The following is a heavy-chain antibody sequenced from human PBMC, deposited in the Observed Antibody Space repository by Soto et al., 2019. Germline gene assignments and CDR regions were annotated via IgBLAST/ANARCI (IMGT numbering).Heavy chain of an antibody. V-gene: IGHV3-30*18. J-gene: IGHJ4*02. CDR1: GFTLSTYG. Sequence: GSLRLSCAASGFTLSTYGMHWVRQAPGKGLEWVAAMSYDGAKEYYADSVKGRFTISRDNSGNTLFLQLNSLRAEDTAVYYCAKEYGSTWIDHWGQGTLVTVSS. CDR2: MSYDGAKE. D-gene: IGHD6-13*01. CDR3: AKEYGSTWIDH.